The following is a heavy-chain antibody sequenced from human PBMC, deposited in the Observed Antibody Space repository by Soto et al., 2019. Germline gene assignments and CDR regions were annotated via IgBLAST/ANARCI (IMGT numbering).Heavy chain of an antibody. V-gene: IGHV3-48*03. CDR2: ISSSGSTI. Sequence: PGGSPRLSCAASGFTFSSYEMNWVRQAPGKGLEWVSYISSSGSTIYYADSVKGRFTISRDNAKNSLYLQMNSLRAEDTTVYYCARASLRAFDIWGQGTMVTVSS. CDR1: GFTFSSYE. J-gene: IGHJ3*02. CDR3: ARASLRAFDI.